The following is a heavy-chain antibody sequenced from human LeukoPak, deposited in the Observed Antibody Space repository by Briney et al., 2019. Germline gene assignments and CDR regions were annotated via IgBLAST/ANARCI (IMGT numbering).Heavy chain of an antibody. CDR1: GYTFTSYY. J-gene: IGHJ4*02. D-gene: IGHD5-24*01. CDR2: INPSGGST. CDR3: ARRKRDGYNHH. Sequence: ASVKVSCKASGYTFTSYYMHWVRQAPGQGLEWMGIINPSGGSTSYAQKFQGRVTMTTDTSTSTAYMELRSLRSDDTAVYYCARRKRDGYNHHWGQGTLVTVSS. V-gene: IGHV1-46*01.